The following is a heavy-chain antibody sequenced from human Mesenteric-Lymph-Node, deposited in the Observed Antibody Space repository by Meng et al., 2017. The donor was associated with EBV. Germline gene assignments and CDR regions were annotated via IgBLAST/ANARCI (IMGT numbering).Heavy chain of an antibody. J-gene: IGHJ5*02. CDR2: INGGNGNT. Sequence: QGQLGQSGAEVKKPGASVKVSCKASGYTFTNYAIHWLRQAPGQRLEWMGWINGGNGNTKYSQTFQGRVTIARDTLATTVYMELSSLKSEDTAVYYCARDRYEQWLDVFDPWGQGTLVTVSS. V-gene: IGHV1-3*01. CDR3: ARDRYEQWLDVFDP. D-gene: IGHD6-19*01. CDR1: GYTFTNYA.